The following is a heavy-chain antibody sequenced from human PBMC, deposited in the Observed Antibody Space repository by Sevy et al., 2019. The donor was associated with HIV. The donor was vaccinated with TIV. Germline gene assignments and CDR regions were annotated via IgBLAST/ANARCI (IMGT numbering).Heavy chain of an antibody. Sequence: GGSLRLSCAASGFTFSSYWLNWVRQAPGKGLEWVANIKQGGSERYYVDSVKGRFTISRDNAKNSRYLQMNSLGAEDTAVYYCARGSFCSSASCYSGGYHYWGQGTLVTVSS. V-gene: IGHV3-7*01. CDR2: IKQGGSER. D-gene: IGHD2-2*01. CDR3: ARGSFCSSASCYSGGYHY. J-gene: IGHJ4*02. CDR1: GFTFSSYW.